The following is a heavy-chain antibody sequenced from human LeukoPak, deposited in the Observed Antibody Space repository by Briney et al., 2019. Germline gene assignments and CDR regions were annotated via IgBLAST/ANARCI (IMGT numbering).Heavy chain of an antibody. CDR2: ISAYNGST. V-gene: IGHV1-18*01. D-gene: IGHD3-3*01. J-gene: IGHJ4*02. CDR3: ARDGISYYDFWSGYYSFVY. Sequence: GASVKVSCKASGYTFTSYGISWVRQAPGQGLEWMGWISAYNGSTNYAQKLQGRVTMTTDTSTSTAYMELRSLRSDDTAVYYCARDGISYYDFWSGYYSFVYWGQGTLVTVSS. CDR1: GYTFTSYG.